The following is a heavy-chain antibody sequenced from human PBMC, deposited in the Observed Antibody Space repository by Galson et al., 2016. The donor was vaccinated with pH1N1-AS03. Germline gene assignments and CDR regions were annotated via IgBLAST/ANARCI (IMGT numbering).Heavy chain of an antibody. CDR1: GFSLATSGVG. V-gene: IGHV2-5*02. Sequence: PALVKPTQTLTLTCAFSGFSLATSGVGVGWIRQPPGKALEWLALIYLDDDTLYKPSLKSRLTVTKDTSKNLVVLTLTDMDTVDTATYFCTRSRYYTTNLYDFDYWGQGTLVTVSS. CDR3: TRSRYYTTNLYDFDY. D-gene: IGHD2-8*01. J-gene: IGHJ4*02. CDR2: IYLDDDT.